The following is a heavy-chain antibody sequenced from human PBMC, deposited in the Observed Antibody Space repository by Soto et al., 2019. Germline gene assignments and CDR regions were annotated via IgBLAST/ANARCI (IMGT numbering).Heavy chain of an antibody. Sequence: PSETLSLTCTVSGDSINKYYWTWIRQPPGKGLEWIGYIYDSGSTSYNPSLKSRLTTSVDTSKNQFSLKLKSVTAADTAVYYCARGTKYYYQGMDVWGQGTTVTVSS. CDR2: IYDSGST. CDR1: GDSINKYY. CDR3: ARGTKYYYQGMDV. V-gene: IGHV4-59*01. J-gene: IGHJ6*02.